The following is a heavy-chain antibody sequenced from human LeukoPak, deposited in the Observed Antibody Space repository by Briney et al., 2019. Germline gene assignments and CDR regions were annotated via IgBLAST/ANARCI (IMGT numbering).Heavy chain of an antibody. J-gene: IGHJ6*02. Sequence: SETLSLTCTVSGGSISSSSYYWGWIRQPPGKGLEWIGSIYYSGSTNYNPSLKSRVTISVDTSKNQFSLKLSSVTAADTAVYYCARHGPAANYYYYGMDVWGQGTTVTVSS. CDR3: ARHGPAANYYYYGMDV. D-gene: IGHD2-2*01. CDR2: IYYSGST. V-gene: IGHV4-39*01. CDR1: GGSISSSSYY.